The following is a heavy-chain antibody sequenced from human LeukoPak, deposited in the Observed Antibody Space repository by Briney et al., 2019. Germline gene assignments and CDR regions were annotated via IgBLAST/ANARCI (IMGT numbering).Heavy chain of an antibody. D-gene: IGHD2-2*01. Sequence: PGGSLRLSCAASGFTFTTYWMTWVRQAPGKGLEWVANINQDGSEKYYVDSVKGRFTISRDNAKNSLYLLMDSLRAEDTAVYYCARDPRYSYGSMVYWGQGTPVTVSS. CDR3: ARDPRYSYGSMVY. CDR1: GFTFTTYW. CDR2: INQDGSEK. V-gene: IGHV3-7*04. J-gene: IGHJ4*02.